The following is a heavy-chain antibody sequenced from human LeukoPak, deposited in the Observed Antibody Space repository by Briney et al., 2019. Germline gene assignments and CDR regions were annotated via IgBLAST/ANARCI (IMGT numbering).Heavy chain of an antibody. J-gene: IGHJ4*02. D-gene: IGHD3-3*01. CDR3: TRGDLYYDLWSGYYRPYYFDY. CDR2: IRSKAYGGTT. Sequence: GGSLRLSCTASGFTFGDYAMSWVRQAPGKGLEWVGFIRSKAYGGTTEYAASVKGRFTISRDDSKSIAYLQMNSLKTEDTAVYYCTRGDLYYDLWSGYYRPYYFDYWGQGTLVTVSS. CDR1: GFTFGDYA. V-gene: IGHV3-49*04.